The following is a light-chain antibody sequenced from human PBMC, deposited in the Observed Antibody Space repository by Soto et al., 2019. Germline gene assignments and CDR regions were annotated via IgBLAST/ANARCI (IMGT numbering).Light chain of an antibody. CDR3: SSYGGSNTVV. J-gene: IGLJ2*01. Sequence: HSALTQPPSASGSPGQSVTISCTGSSSDVGGYNYVSWYQQHPGKAPKLMIYEVSKRPSGVPDRLSGSKSGNTASLPVSGLQAEDEADYYCSSYGGSNTVVFGGGTKLTVL. V-gene: IGLV2-8*01. CDR1: SSDVGGYNY. CDR2: EVS.